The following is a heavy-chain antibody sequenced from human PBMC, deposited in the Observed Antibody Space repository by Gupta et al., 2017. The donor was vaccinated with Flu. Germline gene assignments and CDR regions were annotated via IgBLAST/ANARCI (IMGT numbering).Heavy chain of an antibody. CDR2: IHPRDSET. CDR3: ARSYSPFGVVPNYFDY. V-gene: IGHV5-51*01. Sequence: MPGKGLEWVVIIHPRDSETVYSPSFQGQVTISADTAINTAYLQWGGLQASDTAMYYCARSYSPFGVVPNYFDYWGQGTLVTVSS. D-gene: IGHD3-3*01. J-gene: IGHJ4*02.